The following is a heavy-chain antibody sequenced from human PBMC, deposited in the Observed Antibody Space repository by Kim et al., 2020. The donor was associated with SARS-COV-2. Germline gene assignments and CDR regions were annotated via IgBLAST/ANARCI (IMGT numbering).Heavy chain of an antibody. J-gene: IGHJ4*02. CDR3: AKETHYYGSGSYFDY. Sequence: GGSLRLSCAASGFTFSSYAMSWVRQAPGKGLEWVSAISGSGGSTYYADSVKGRFTISRDNSKNTLYLQMNSLRAEDTAVYYCAKETHYYGSGSYFDYWDQGTLVTVSS. CDR2: ISGSGGST. D-gene: IGHD3-10*01. CDR1: GFTFSSYA. V-gene: IGHV3-23*01.